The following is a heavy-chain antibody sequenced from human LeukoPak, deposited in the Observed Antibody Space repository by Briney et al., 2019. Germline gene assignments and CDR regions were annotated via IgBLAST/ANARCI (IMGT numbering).Heavy chain of an antibody. J-gene: IGHJ4*02. CDR3: ARRANYYGSGSYYRILDY. CDR2: IYYSGST. D-gene: IGHD3-10*01. Sequence: PSETLSLTCTVSGGSISSYYWSWIRQPPGKGLEWIGYIYYSGSTNYNPSLKSRVTISVDTSKNQFSLKLSSVTAADTAVYYCARRANYYGSGSYYRILDYWGQGTLVTVSS. V-gene: IGHV4-59*08. CDR1: GGSISSYY.